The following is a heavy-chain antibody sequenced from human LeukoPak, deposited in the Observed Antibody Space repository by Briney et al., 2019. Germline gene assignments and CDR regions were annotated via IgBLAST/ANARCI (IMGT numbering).Heavy chain of an antibody. D-gene: IGHD3-10*01. CDR1: GGSISSSNW. Sequence: SETLSLTCAVSGGSISSSNWWSWVRQPPGKGLEWIGEIYHSGSTNYNPSLKSRVTISVDKSKNQFSLKLSSVTAADTAVYYCARGPSYYGSGSSIDYWGQGTLVTVSS. V-gene: IGHV4-4*02. J-gene: IGHJ4*02. CDR2: IYHSGST. CDR3: ARGPSYYGSGSSIDY.